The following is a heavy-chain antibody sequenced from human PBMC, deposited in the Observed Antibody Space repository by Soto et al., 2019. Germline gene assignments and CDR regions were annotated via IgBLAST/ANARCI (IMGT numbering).Heavy chain of an antibody. Sequence: QVQLVQSGAEVKKPGSSVKVSCKASGGTFSSYAITWVRQAPGQGLEWMGGIIPIFGTPNYAQKFQGKVTITADESTSTAYMKLSSLKSEDTAVYYCARVGLAGLWWWFDPWGQGTLVTVSS. CDR3: ARVGLAGLWWWFDP. J-gene: IGHJ5*02. CDR2: IIPIFGTP. CDR1: GGTFSSYA. V-gene: IGHV1-69*01. D-gene: IGHD2-21*01.